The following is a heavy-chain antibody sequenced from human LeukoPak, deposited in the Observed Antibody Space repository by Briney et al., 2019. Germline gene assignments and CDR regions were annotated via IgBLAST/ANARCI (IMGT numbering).Heavy chain of an antibody. CDR1: GFTFSSDS. V-gene: IGHV3-21*01. Sequence: GGSLRVSCAASGFTFSSDSMNCVRQAPGKGLEWVSSISSSSSYIYYADSVKGRFTISRDNAKNSLYLQMNSLRAEDTAVYYCARSGYSYGFVMGHYWGQGTLVTVSS. D-gene: IGHD5-18*01. CDR3: ARSGYSYGFVMGHY. J-gene: IGHJ4*02. CDR2: ISSSSSYI.